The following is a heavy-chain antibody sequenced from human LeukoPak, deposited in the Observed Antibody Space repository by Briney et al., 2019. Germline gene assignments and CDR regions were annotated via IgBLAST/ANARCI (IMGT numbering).Heavy chain of an antibody. CDR2: ISSGSTTI. CDR3: ARYDSGWYDY. CDR1: GFTFSSYR. Sequence: GRSLRLSCAASGFTFSSYRMNWVRQAPGKGLEWVSYISSGSTTIYYADSVKGRFTISRDNAKNSLYLQMNSLRDEDTAVYYCARYDSGWYDYWGQGTLVTVSS. V-gene: IGHV3-48*02. J-gene: IGHJ4*02. D-gene: IGHD6-19*01.